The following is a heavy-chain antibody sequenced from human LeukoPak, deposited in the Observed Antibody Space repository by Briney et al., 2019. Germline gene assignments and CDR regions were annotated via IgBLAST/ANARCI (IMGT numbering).Heavy chain of an antibody. CDR3: AKDQGSGPGMTGNFDY. V-gene: IGHV3-30*02. J-gene: IGHJ4*02. D-gene: IGHD3-9*01. Sequence: PGGSLRLSCAASGLTFSSYGMHWVRQAPGKGLEWVAFIRYDGSNKYYADSVKGRFTISRDNSKNTLYLQMNSLRAEDTAVYYCAKDQGSGPGMTGNFDYWGQGTLVTVSS. CDR2: IRYDGSNK. CDR1: GLTFSSYG.